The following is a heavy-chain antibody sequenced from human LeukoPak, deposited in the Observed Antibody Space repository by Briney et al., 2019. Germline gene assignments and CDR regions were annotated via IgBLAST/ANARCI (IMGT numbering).Heavy chain of an antibody. CDR3: ARDSSGWEDYYFDY. Sequence: ASVKVSCKASGYTFTSYGISWVRQAPGQRLEWMGWINIGNGDTKYSQTFQGRVTITRDTSASTAYMELSSLRSEDTAVYYCARDSSGWEDYYFDYWGQGALVTVSS. J-gene: IGHJ4*02. V-gene: IGHV1-3*04. CDR1: GYTFTSYG. D-gene: IGHD6-19*01. CDR2: INIGNGDT.